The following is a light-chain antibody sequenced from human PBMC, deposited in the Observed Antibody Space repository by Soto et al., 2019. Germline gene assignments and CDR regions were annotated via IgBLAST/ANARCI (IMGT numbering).Light chain of an antibody. CDR3: QQSGGN. Sequence: ESMLTQSPGTLSLSPGERATLSCRARQSVSGNDIAGYQQKPGQAPRLLILGASSRATGIPDRFSGSGSGTDFTLTISRLEPEDFAVYYCQQSGGNFGGGTKVEIK. V-gene: IGKV3-20*01. CDR2: GAS. CDR1: QSVSGND. J-gene: IGKJ4*01.